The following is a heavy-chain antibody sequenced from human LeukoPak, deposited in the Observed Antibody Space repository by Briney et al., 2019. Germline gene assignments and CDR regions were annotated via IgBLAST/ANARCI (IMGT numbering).Heavy chain of an antibody. CDR2: IKQDGSEK. J-gene: IGHJ6*04. CDR1: GSAFSTYA. CDR3: ARDFLAFTSIYGMDV. Sequence: GGSLRLSCVASGSAFSTYAMHWVRQAPGKGLEWVANIKQDGSEKYYVDSVKGRFTISRDNAKNSLYLQMNSLRAEDTAVYYCARDFLAFTSIYGMDVWGKGTTVTVSS. V-gene: IGHV3-7*03.